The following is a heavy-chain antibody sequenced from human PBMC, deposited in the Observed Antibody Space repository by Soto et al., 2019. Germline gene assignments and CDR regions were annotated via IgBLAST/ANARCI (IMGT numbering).Heavy chain of an antibody. CDR2: IYPGDSDT. D-gene: IGHD6-13*01. Sequence: PGESLKISCKGSGYSFSSYWIGWVRQMPGRGLEWMGIIYPGDSDTRYSPPFQGQVTFSADNSISTAYLQWSRLKASDTAMYYCARQSDDSSKYLYYYYAMDVWGQGTPVTVSS. J-gene: IGHJ6*02. CDR1: GYSFSSYW. CDR3: ARQSDDSSKYLYYYYAMDV. V-gene: IGHV5-51*01.